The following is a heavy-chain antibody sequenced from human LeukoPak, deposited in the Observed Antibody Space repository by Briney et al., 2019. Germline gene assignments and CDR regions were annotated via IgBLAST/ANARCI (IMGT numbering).Heavy chain of an antibody. J-gene: IGHJ4*02. CDR2: IIPIFGTA. CDR1: GGTFSSYA. Sequence: SVKVSCKASGGTFSSYAINWVRQAPGQGLEWMGGIIPIFGTANYAQKFQGRVTITADKSTSTAYMELSSLRSEDTAVYYCASGNEPKEDYFDYWGQGTLVTVSS. CDR3: ASGNEPKEDYFDY. V-gene: IGHV1-69*06. D-gene: IGHD1-1*01.